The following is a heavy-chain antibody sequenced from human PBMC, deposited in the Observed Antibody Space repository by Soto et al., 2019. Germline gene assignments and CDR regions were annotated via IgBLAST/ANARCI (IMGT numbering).Heavy chain of an antibody. CDR2: IVVGSGNT. J-gene: IGHJ4*02. D-gene: IGHD6-13*01. CDR1: GFTFISSA. Sequence: SVKVSCKASGFTFISSAVQWVRQARGQRLEWIGWIVVGSGNTHYAQKFQERVTITRDMSTNTAYMELTSLRSEDTAVYYCAAAGYSSNPGTDYWGQGTLVTVSS. V-gene: IGHV1-58*01. CDR3: AAAGYSSNPGTDY.